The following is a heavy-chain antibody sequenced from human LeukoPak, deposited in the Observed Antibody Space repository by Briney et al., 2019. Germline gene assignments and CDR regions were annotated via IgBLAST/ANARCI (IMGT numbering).Heavy chain of an antibody. D-gene: IGHD1-26*01. CDR3: AREAEGEPYYFDY. CDR1: GGSISSTSYY. CDR2: IYYSGTS. J-gene: IGHJ4*02. V-gene: IGHV4-39*07. Sequence: SETLSLTCTVSGGSISSTSYYWGWIRQPPGKGLEWIGSIYYSGTSYYNPSLKSRVTISVDMSENQFSLKLSSVTAADTAVYYCAREAEGEPYYFDYWGQGTLVTVSS.